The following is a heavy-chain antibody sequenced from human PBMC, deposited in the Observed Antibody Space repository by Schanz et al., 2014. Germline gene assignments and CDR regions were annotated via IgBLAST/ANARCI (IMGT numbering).Heavy chain of an antibody. D-gene: IGHD2-15*01. V-gene: IGHV3-23*01. J-gene: IGHJ4*02. CDR1: GFTFSNYA. CDR2: IGGSGDST. CDR3: VKDDRGDVVVVAANY. Sequence: EVQLLESGGGLVQPGGSLRISCAASGFTFSNYAMSWVRQAPGKGLEWVSGIGGSGDSTHYADSVKGRFTISRDNSRNTVYLQMSSLRAEDTAVYYCVKDDRGDVVVVAANYWGQGAQVIVSS.